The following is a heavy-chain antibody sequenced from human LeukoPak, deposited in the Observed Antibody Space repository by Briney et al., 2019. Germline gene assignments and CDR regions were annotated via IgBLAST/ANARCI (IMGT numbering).Heavy chain of an antibody. D-gene: IGHD3-22*01. J-gene: IGHJ4*02. V-gene: IGHV4-39*01. Sequence: SETLSLTCTVSGGSISSSSYYWGWIRQPPGKGLEWIGGIYYSWNTYYNPSLKSRVTISVDTSKNQFSLKLSSVTAADTAVYYCARHSSRVIVVVNNWGKGILVTVSS. CDR2: IYYSWNT. CDR3: ARHSSRVIVVVNN. CDR1: GGSISSSSYY.